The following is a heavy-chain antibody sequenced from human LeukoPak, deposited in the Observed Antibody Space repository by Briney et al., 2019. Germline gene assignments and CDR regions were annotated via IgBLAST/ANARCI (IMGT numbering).Heavy chain of an antibody. V-gene: IGHV1-2*02. J-gene: IGHJ4*02. CDR1: GYTFTGYF. CDR2: INPNSGGT. CDR3: ARELLLIDY. Sequence: ASVKVSCKALGYTFTGYFMHWVRQAPGQGLEWMGWINPNSGGTNYAQKFQGRVTMTRDTSISTAYMELSRLRSDDTAVYYCARELLLIDYWGQGTLVTVSS. D-gene: IGHD2-21*02.